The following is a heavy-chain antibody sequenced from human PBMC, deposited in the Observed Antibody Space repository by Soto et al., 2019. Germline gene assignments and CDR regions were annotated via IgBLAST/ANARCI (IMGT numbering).Heavy chain of an antibody. V-gene: IGHV1-18*01. CDR3: ARDRRDYYDSSGYYFDY. CDR2: ISAYNGNT. Sequence: ASVNVSFKSSGYTFTSYCISWGRQAPGQGLEWMGWISAYNGNTNYAQKLQGRVTMTTDTSTSTAYMELRSLRSDDTAVYYCARDRRDYYDSSGYYFDYWGQGTLVTVSS. CDR1: GYTFTSYC. J-gene: IGHJ4*02. D-gene: IGHD3-22*01.